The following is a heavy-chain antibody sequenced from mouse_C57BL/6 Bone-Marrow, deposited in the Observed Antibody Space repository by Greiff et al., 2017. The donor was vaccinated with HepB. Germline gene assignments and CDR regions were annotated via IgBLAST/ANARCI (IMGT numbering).Heavy chain of an antibody. CDR1: GYTFTSYW. D-gene: IGHD2-1*01. Sequence: VQLQQSGAELVKPGASVKLSCKASGYTFTSYWMHWVKQRPGQGLEWIGMIHPNSGSTNYNEKFKSKATLTVDKSSSTAYMQLSSLTSEDSAVYYCARPLIYYGNLAYWGQGTLVTVSA. J-gene: IGHJ3*01. V-gene: IGHV1-64*01. CDR3: ARPLIYYGNLAY. CDR2: IHPNSGST.